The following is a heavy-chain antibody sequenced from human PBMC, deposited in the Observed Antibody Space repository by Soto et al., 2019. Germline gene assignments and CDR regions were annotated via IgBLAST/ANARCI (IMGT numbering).Heavy chain of an antibody. V-gene: IGHV4-34*01. J-gene: IGHJ4*02. Sequence: QVQLQQWGAGLLKPSETLSLTCAVYGGSFSGYYWSWIRQPPGKGLEWIGEINHSGSTNYNPSLKSRVTISVDTSKNQCALTLSSVTAADTAVYYCARTYSSSWSPFEYWGQGTLVTVS. CDR2: INHSGST. CDR3: ARTYSSSWSPFEY. CDR1: GGSFSGYY. D-gene: IGHD6-13*01.